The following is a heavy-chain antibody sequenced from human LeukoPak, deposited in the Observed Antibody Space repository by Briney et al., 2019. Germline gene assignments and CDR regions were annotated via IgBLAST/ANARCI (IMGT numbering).Heavy chain of an antibody. V-gene: IGHV3-23*01. D-gene: IGHD3-22*01. J-gene: IGHJ5*02. CDR2: ITDSGGST. Sequence: GGSLRLSCAASGFTFSSYAMSWVRQAPGKGLEWLSGITDSGGSTFYADSVKGRFTISRDNSKNTLYLQMNSLRAEDTAVYYCARLGIVGNWFDPWGQGTLVTVSS. CDR1: GFTFSSYA. CDR3: ARLGIVGNWFDP.